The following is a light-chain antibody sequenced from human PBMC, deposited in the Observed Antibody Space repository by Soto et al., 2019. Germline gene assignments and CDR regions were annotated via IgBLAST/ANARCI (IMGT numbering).Light chain of an antibody. J-gene: IGLJ1*01. Sequence: QSVLTQPPSVSGAPGQRVTISCTGSSSNIGAGYDVHWYQQLPGTAPKLLISGNSNRPSGVPDRFPGSKSGTSASLAITGLQAEHEADYYCPAYDSSLSGYVFGTGTKLTVL. CDR3: PAYDSSLSGYV. V-gene: IGLV1-40*01. CDR1: SSNIGAGYD. CDR2: GNS.